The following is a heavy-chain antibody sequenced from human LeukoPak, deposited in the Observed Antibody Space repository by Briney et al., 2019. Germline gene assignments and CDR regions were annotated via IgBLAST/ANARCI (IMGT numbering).Heavy chain of an antibody. V-gene: IGHV4-4*02. CDR1: GGSISSSNW. Sequence: PSETLSLTCAVSGGSISSSNWWSWVRQPPGKGLGWIGEIYHSGSTNYNPSLKSRVTISVDKSKNQFSLKLSSVTAADTAVYYCARGHGGNYGDFDYWGQGTLVTVSS. J-gene: IGHJ4*02. D-gene: IGHD4-23*01. CDR2: IYHSGST. CDR3: ARGHGGNYGDFDY.